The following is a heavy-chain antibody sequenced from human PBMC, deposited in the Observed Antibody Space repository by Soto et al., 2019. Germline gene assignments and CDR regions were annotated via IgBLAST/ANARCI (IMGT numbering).Heavy chain of an antibody. Sequence: PGGSLRLSCAASGFTFSSYGMHWVRQAPGKGLEWVAVISYDGSNKYYADSVKGRFTISRDNSKNTLYLQMNSLRAEDTAVYYCAKEVGGLSRVFRLSRFDPWGQGTLVTVSS. CDR3: AKEVGGLSRVFRLSRFDP. CDR2: ISYDGSNK. D-gene: IGHD3-3*01. CDR1: GFTFSSYG. V-gene: IGHV3-30*18. J-gene: IGHJ5*02.